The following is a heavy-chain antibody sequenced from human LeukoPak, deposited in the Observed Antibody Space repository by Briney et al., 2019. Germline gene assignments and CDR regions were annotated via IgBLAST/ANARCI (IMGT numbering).Heavy chain of an antibody. J-gene: IGHJ4*02. D-gene: IGHD3-22*01. Sequence: PGGSLRLSCVASGFTFSGCWMSWVRQAPGKGLEWVSSISSSSSYIYYADSVKGRFTISRDNAKNSLYLQMNSLRAEGTAVYYCARDPNYYDSSVRSSPPSYWGQGTLVTVSS. CDR2: ISSSSSYI. CDR3: ARDPNYYDSSVRSSPPSY. V-gene: IGHV3-21*01. CDR1: GFTFSGCW.